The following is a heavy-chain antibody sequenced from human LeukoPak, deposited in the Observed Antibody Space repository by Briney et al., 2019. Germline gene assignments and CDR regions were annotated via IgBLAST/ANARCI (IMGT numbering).Heavy chain of an antibody. Sequence: GGSLRLSCTVSGFTVSSNSMSWVRQAPGKGLEWVSFIYSAGSIYYSDSVKGRFTISIDNSKNTLYLQMNSLRAEDTAMYYCARRPFYCGGDCYSLGAFDIWGQGTMVTVSS. V-gene: IGHV3-53*01. J-gene: IGHJ3*02. CDR2: IYSAGSI. CDR1: GFTVSSNS. D-gene: IGHD2-21*02. CDR3: ARRPFYCGGDCYSLGAFDI.